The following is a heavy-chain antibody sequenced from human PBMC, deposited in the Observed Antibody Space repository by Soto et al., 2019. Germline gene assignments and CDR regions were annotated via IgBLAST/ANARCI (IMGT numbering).Heavy chain of an antibody. D-gene: IGHD4-17*01. CDR1: GYIFSDYG. CDR3: AKRTSGTTWGESDY. CDR2: ISGYSGNA. J-gene: IGHJ4*02. V-gene: IGHV1-18*04. Sequence: QVQVMQSGAEVKKPGDSVKVSCKTSGYIFSDYGINWVRQAPGQGLEWMGWISGYSGNANLAQKFQGRVNMTTDKSTRTAYMELRRLRSDETAVYYCAKRTSGTTWGESDYWGQGTLVTVPS.